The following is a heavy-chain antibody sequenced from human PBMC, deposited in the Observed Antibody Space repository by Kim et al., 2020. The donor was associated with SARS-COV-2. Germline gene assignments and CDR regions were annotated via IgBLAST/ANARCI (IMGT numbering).Heavy chain of an antibody. CDR1: GGTFSSYA. V-gene: IGHV1-69*13. D-gene: IGHD3-10*01. CDR2: IIPIFGTA. CDR3: ARGGIYYYGSGSYNYYYGMDV. Sequence: SVKVSCKASGGTFSSYAISWVRQAPGQGLEWMGGIIPIFGTANYAQKFQGRVTITADESTSTAYMELSSLRSEDTAVYYCARGGIYYYGSGSYNYYYGMDVWGQGTTVTVSS. J-gene: IGHJ6*02.